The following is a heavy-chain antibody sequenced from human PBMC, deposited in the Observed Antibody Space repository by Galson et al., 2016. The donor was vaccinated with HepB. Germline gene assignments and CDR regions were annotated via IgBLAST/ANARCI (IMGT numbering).Heavy chain of an antibody. CDR2: INRDESST. CDR1: GFTFSSYY. J-gene: IGHJ6*02. Sequence: SLRLSCAASGFTFSSYYMHWVRQAPGKGLVWVSRINRDESSTSYADYVRGRFTISRDNAKNTLYLQMNSLRAEDTAVYYCARYPSYYSGMDVWGQGTTVTVSS. V-gene: IGHV3-74*01. CDR3: ARYPSYYSGMDV.